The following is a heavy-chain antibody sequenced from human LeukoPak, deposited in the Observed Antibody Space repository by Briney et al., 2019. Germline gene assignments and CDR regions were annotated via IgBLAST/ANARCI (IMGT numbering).Heavy chain of an antibody. V-gene: IGHV3-64*02. CDR2: ISGDGARS. CDR3: AREDYMDV. Sequence: SGGSLRLSCAGSGFTFSNYSFHWIRQAPGKGLQYVSVISGDGARSFYAESVKGRFTISRDISKNTLYLQMNSLRVEDVAVYYCAREDYMDVWGKGTTVIVTS. CDR1: GFTFSNYS. J-gene: IGHJ6*03.